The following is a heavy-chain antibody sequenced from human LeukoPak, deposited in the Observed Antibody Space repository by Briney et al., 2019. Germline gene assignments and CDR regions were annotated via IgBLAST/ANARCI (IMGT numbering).Heavy chain of an antibody. D-gene: IGHD3-3*02. CDR1: GFTFSDYV. CDR3: AKSQDLSDY. Sequence: GGSLRLSCAASGFTFSDYVMGWVRRAPGKGLEWVAFIRYDGSNKYYADSVKGRFTISRDNSKNTLYLQMNSLRGKDTAVYYCAKSQDLSDYWGRGTLVTVSS. V-gene: IGHV3-30*02. CDR2: IRYDGSNK. J-gene: IGHJ4*02.